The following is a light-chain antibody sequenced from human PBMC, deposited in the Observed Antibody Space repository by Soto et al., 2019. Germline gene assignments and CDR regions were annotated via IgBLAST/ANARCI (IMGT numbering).Light chain of an antibody. Sequence: QSALTQPVSVSGSPGQSITISCTETSSDVGGYNYVSWYQQHPGKAPKFMIYDVSNRPSGVSNRFSGSKSGNTASLTISGLQAEDEADYYCSSYTTSNTRQIVFGTGTKVTVL. CDR3: SSYTTSNTRQIV. CDR1: SSDVGGYNY. V-gene: IGLV2-14*01. J-gene: IGLJ1*01. CDR2: DVS.